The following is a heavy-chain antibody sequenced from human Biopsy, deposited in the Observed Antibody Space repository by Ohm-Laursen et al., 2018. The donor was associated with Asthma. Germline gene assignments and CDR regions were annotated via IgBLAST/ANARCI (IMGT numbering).Heavy chain of an antibody. V-gene: IGHV1-2*06. CDR1: GCTFNAYY. D-gene: IGHD3-10*01. Sequence: ASVKVSCKTSGCTFNAYYIHWVRQAPGQEFEWMGRINPNSGNTHYAHKFQGRVTMTRDTSISTVYMELTSLRSDDTAVYYCARAPQPQNYGSGNAQYGLDVWGQGTTVTVSS. J-gene: IGHJ6*02. CDR3: ARAPQPQNYGSGNAQYGLDV. CDR2: INPNSGNT.